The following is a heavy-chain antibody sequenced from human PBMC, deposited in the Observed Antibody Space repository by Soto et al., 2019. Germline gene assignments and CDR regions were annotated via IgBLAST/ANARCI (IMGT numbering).Heavy chain of an antibody. V-gene: IGHV1-18*01. Sequence: QVQLVQSGAEVRKPGASVKVSCKASGYTFSTSGMSWLRQAPGQGLEWMGWISTYNGDTNDAPKFQDRVTMTSDTSTSTVYMELRSLRSDDTAVYYCARAGAAPSYYYGMDVWGQGTRVTVSS. CDR2: ISTYNGDT. CDR3: ARAGAAPSYYYGMDV. CDR1: GYTFSTSG. D-gene: IGHD2-15*01. J-gene: IGHJ6*02.